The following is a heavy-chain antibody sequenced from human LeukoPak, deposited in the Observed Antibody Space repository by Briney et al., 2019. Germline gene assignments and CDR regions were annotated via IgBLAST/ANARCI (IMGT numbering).Heavy chain of an antibody. CDR3: ARSLWFGELDY. D-gene: IGHD3-10*01. CDR2: IYSGGST. J-gene: IGHJ4*02. Sequence: GGSLRLSCAASGFTVSSNYMSWVRQAPGKGLEWVSAIYSGGSTYYADSVKGRFTISRDNSKNTLYLQMNSLRAEDTAVYYCARSLWFGELDYWGQGTLVTVSS. V-gene: IGHV3-53*01. CDR1: GFTVSSNY.